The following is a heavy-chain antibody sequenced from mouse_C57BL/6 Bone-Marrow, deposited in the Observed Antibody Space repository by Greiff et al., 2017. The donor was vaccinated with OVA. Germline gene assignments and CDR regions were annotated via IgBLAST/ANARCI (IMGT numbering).Heavy chain of an antibody. Sequence: QVQLQQSGAELVKPGASVKMSCKASGYTFTTYSIEWMKQNHGKSLEWIGNFHPYNGDTKYNEKFKGKATLTVEKSSSTAYLELSRLTSDDSAVDDCATMVTAGDWYFDVWGTGTTVTVSA. D-gene: IGHD2-2*01. CDR2: FHPYNGDT. CDR1: GYTFTTYS. J-gene: IGHJ1*03. CDR3: ATMVTAGDWYFDV. V-gene: IGHV1-47*01.